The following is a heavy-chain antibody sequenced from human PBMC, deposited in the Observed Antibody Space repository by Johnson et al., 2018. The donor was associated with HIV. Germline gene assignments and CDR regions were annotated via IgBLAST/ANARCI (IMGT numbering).Heavy chain of an antibody. CDR2: ISYDGSNK. CDR1: EFTFSKYA. V-gene: IGHV3-30*14. D-gene: IGHD5-24*01. J-gene: IGHJ3*01. Sequence: QVLLLESGGGLVQPGGSLKIYCVASEFTFSKYAMHWVRLAPGTGLQWVAVISYDGSNKYSADSVNGRFTISRDNSKNTLYLQMNSLRAEDTALYYCARACRDGYTCDVYDVWGQGTMVTVSS. CDR3: ARACRDGYTCDVYDV.